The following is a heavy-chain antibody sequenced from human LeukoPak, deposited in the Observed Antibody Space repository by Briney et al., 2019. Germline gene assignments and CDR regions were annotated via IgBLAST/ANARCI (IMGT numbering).Heavy chain of an antibody. J-gene: IGHJ4*02. D-gene: IGHD3-10*01. CDR2: FDPEDGET. V-gene: IGHV1-24*01. Sequence: ASVKVSCKVSGYTLTELSMHWVRQAPGKGLEWVGGFDPEDGETIYAQKFQGRVTMTEDTSTDTAYMELSSLRSEDTAVYYCATSIFHYYGSGKSGFDYWGQGTLVTVSS. CDR1: GYTLTELS. CDR3: ATSIFHYYGSGKSGFDY.